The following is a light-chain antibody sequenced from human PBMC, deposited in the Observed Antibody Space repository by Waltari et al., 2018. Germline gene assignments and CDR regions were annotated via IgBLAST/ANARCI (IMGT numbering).Light chain of an antibody. CDR3: VLYMGSGHWM. CDR1: SGSVSTSYY. V-gene: IGLV8-61*01. J-gene: IGLJ3*02. Sequence: QTVVTQEPSFSVSPGGTVTLTCGLSSGSVSTSYYPSWYQQTPGQAPRTLIYSTNTHSSWVPARFSGSILGNKAALTITGAQADDESEYYCVLYMGSGHWMFGGGTKLTVL. CDR2: STN.